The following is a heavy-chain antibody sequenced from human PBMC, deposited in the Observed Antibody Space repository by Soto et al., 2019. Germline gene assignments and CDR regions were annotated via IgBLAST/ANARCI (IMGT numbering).Heavy chain of an antibody. Sequence: GGSLRLSCAASGFTFSDYYMSWIRQAPGKGLEWVSYISSSSSYTNYADSVKGRFTISRDNAKNSLYLQMNSLRAEDTAVYYCASTPVVITNAFDIWGQGTMVTVSS. D-gene: IGHD3-22*01. V-gene: IGHV3-11*03. CDR2: ISSSSSYT. J-gene: IGHJ3*02. CDR3: ASTPVVITNAFDI. CDR1: GFTFSDYY.